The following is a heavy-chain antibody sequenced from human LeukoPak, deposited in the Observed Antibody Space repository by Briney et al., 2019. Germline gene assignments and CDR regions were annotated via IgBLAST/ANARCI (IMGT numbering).Heavy chain of an antibody. D-gene: IGHD1-1*01. CDR1: GFTFSQHG. CDR2: IRNDGSNH. CDR3: VRDYNWGFDY. J-gene: IGHJ4*02. V-gene: IGHV3-30*02. Sequence: GGALRLSCGASGFTFSQHGMHWVRQAPGKGLEGVAFIRNDGSNHYYADSVKGRFTIPRDNYKNNVYLQMYSLRVEDTSIYYCVRDYNWGFDYWGQGTVVTVSS.